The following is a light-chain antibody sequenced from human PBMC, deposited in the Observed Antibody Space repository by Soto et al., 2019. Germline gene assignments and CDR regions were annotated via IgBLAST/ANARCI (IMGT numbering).Light chain of an antibody. CDR2: DAS. V-gene: IGKV1-33*01. J-gene: IGKJ4*01. CDR1: QDISNY. Sequence: DIQMTQSPSSLSASVGDRVTITCQASQDISNYLNWYQQKPGKAPKLLIYDASNLETGVTSRFSGSGSGTDFTFSISSLRPEDIATYYCQQYDNRPLTCGGGTKVEIK. CDR3: QQYDNRPLT.